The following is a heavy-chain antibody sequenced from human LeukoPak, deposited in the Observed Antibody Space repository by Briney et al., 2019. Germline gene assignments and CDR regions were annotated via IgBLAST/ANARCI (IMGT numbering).Heavy chain of an antibody. Sequence: GGYLRLSCAASGFTFSSYAMSWVRQAPGKGLEWVSAISGSGGSTYYADSVKGRFTISRDNSKNTLYLQMNSLRAEDTAVYYCAKDRTDEYYYDSSGYEYWGQGTLVTVSS. V-gene: IGHV3-23*01. CDR2: ISGSGGST. CDR3: AKDRTDEYYYDSSGYEY. CDR1: GFTFSSYA. D-gene: IGHD3-22*01. J-gene: IGHJ4*02.